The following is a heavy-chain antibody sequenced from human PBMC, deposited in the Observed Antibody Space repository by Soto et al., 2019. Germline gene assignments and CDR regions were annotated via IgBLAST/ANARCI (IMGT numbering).Heavy chain of an antibody. CDR3: VRTQIGYCSGGSCFDLDY. CDR1: GGSFSDYY. Sequence: SETLSLTCAVYGGSFSDYYWSWIRQPPGKGLEWVGEIHPSVSTNYNPSLKSRVIISVDTSKNQFSLKLNSVTAADTALYYCVRTQIGYCSGGSCFDLDYWGQGTLVTVSS. CDR2: IHPSVST. V-gene: IGHV4-34*01. J-gene: IGHJ4*02. D-gene: IGHD2-15*01.